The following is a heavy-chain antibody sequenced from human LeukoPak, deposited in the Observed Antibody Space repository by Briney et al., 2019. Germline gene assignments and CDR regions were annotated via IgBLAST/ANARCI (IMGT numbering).Heavy chain of an antibody. D-gene: IGHD3-22*01. Sequence: PGGSLRLSCAASGFTFSSYAMSWVRQAPGKGLEWVSAISGSGGSTYYADSVKGRFTISRDNSKNTLYLQMNSLRDEDTAVYYCAKDRYDSSGYYYGYFDYWGQGTLVTVSS. V-gene: IGHV3-23*01. CDR3: AKDRYDSSGYYYGYFDY. CDR1: GFTFSSYA. J-gene: IGHJ4*02. CDR2: ISGSGGST.